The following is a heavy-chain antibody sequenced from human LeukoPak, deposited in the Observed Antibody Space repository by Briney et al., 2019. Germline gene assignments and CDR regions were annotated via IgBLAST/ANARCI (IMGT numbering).Heavy chain of an antibody. CDR2: ISYDESNK. CDR3: AKHYGDYYFDY. Sequence: GGSLRLSCAASGFTFSSYGMHWVRQAPGKGLEWVAVISYDESNKYYADSVKGRFTISRDNSKNTLYLQMNSLRAEDTAVYYCAKHYGDYYFDYWGQGTLVTVSS. J-gene: IGHJ4*02. CDR1: GFTFSSYG. V-gene: IGHV3-30*18. D-gene: IGHD4-17*01.